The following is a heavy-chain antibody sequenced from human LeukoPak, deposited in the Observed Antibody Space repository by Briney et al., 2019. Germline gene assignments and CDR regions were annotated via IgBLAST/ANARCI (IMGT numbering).Heavy chain of an antibody. J-gene: IGHJ3*02. CDR1: GGSISSGGYY. CDR2: TYYSGST. D-gene: IGHD2-15*01. CDR3: ARDTPGDAFDI. V-gene: IGHV4-31*03. Sequence: SETLSLTCTVSGGSISSGGYYWSWIRQHPGKGLEWIGYTYYSGSTYYNPSLKSRVTISVDTSKNQFSLKLSAVTAADTAVYYCARDTPGDAFDIWGQGTMVTVSS.